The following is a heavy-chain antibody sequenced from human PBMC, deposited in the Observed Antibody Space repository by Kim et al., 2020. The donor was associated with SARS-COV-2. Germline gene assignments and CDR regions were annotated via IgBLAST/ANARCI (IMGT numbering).Heavy chain of an antibody. CDR2: IKQDGSEK. V-gene: IGHV3-7*01. J-gene: IGHJ2*01. CDR3: ARRCSSWDAFWYFDR. Sequence: RGSLRLSCAASGFTFSRFWMTWVRQAPGKGLEWVANIKQDGSEKYYVDSVEGRFTISRDTAKNSLYLQMNSLRAEDTAVYYCARRCSSWDAFWYFDRWGRGTLVTVSS. D-gene: IGHD6-13*01. CDR1: GFTFSRFW.